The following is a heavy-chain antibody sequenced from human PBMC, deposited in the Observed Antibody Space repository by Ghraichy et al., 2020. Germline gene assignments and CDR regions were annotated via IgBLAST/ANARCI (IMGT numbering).Heavy chain of an antibody. D-gene: IGHD3-3*01. V-gene: IGHV1-2*02. CDR1: GYTFTAYY. CDR3: ARLITISGPWHYALDA. CDR2: INPNSGGT. Sequence: ASVKVSCKASGYTFTAYYIHWVRQAPRQGLEWMGRINPNSGGTNYTQKFQGRVTMTRDTSISTAYMELSRLRSDDAAVYFCARLITISGPWHYALDAWGQGTTVTVSS. J-gene: IGHJ6*02.